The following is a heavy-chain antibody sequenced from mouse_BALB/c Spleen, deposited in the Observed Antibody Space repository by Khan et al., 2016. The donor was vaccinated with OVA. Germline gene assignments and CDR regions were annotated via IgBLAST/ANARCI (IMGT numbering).Heavy chain of an antibody. CDR3: TRDRIDY. V-gene: IGHV1-7*01. Sequence: QMQLEESGAELAKPGASVKMSCKASGYTFTSFWMHWVKQRPGQGLEWIGYINPTSGYTDYNDKFKDRATLSADKSSSKAYMQLSSLTSEDSAVYFCTRDRIDYWGQGTTLTVSS. CDR1: GYTFTSFW. J-gene: IGHJ2*01. CDR2: INPTSGYT.